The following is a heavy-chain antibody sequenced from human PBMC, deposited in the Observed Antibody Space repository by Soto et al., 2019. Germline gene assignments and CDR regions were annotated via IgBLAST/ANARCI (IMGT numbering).Heavy chain of an antibody. CDR3: AKDLTRQLAYWLDP. CDR1: GFSFTGYY. J-gene: IGHJ5*02. D-gene: IGHD6-6*01. Sequence: ASVKVSCKASGFSFTGYYIHWLRQAPGQGPEWMGWINAHSGGTEYAQKFQGRVTLTRDTSIATAYLTLTSLTSDDTALYYCAKDLTRQLAYWLDPWGQGTQVTVSS. CDR2: INAHSGGT. V-gene: IGHV1-2*02.